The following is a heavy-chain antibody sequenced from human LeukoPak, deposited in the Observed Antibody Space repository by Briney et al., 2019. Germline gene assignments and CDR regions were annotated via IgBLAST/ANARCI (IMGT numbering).Heavy chain of an antibody. CDR2: IKQDGSEK. Sequence: GGSLRLSCAASGFMFNTYWMSWVRQAPGEGLEWVANIKQDGSEKYYVDSVKGRFTISRDNAKNSLYLQMNSLRVEDTAVYYCARVAVIYYYYMEVWGKGTTVTVSS. J-gene: IGHJ6*03. CDR1: GFMFNTYW. V-gene: IGHV3-7*01. CDR3: ARVAVIYYYYMEV. D-gene: IGHD2/OR15-2a*01.